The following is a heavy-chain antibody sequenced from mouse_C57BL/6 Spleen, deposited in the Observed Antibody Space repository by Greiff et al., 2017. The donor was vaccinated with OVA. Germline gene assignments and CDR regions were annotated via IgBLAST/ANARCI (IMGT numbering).Heavy chain of an antibody. J-gene: IGHJ1*03. CDR1: GFTFSSYA. D-gene: IGHD2-1*01. Sequence: EVHLVESGGGLVKPGGSLKLSCAASGFTFSSYAMSWVRQTPEKRLEWVATISDGGSYTYYPDNVKGRFTISRDNAKNNLYLQMSHLKSEDTAMYYCARDDGNYGYWYFDVWGTGTTVTVSS. CDR2: ISDGGSYT. CDR3: ARDDGNYGYWYFDV. V-gene: IGHV5-4*01.